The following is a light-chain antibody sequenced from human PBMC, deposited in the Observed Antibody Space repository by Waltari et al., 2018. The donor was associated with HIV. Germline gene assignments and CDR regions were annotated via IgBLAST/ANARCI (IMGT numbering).Light chain of an antibody. Sequence: SSELIQPPSVSVSPGQTARITCSGDALANQHVYWYQQKTGQAPVAVIYKDTGRPSGIPERFAGSSTGTIVTLSSSGVQAEDEADYYCQSADGSGTWVFGGGTKLTVL. CDR3: QSADGSGTWV. CDR1: ALANQH. J-gene: IGLJ3*02. CDR2: KDT. V-gene: IGLV3-25*03.